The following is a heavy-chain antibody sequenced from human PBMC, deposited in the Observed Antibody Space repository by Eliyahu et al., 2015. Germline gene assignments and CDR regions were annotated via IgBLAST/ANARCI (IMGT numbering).Heavy chain of an antibody. D-gene: IGHD1-20*01. Sequence: QVQLQQWGAGLLKPSETLSLTCAVYGGSFSGYYWSWIRQPPGKGLEWIGEINHSGSTNYNPSLKSRVTISVDTSKNQFSLKLSSVTAADTAVYYCARGRLTGRVGYWGQGTLVTVSS. J-gene: IGHJ4*02. CDR1: GGSFSGYY. CDR3: ARGRLTGRVGY. V-gene: IGHV4-34*01. CDR2: INHSGST.